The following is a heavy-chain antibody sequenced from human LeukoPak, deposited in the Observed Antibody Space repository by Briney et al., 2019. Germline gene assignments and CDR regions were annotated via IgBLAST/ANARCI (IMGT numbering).Heavy chain of an antibody. V-gene: IGHV1-18*01. CDR2: ISPDSGDT. CDR3: AKDHPERYSYGTPFDY. D-gene: IGHD5-18*01. CDR1: GYTFTDYG. Sequence: ASVKVSCKASGYTFTDYGISWVRQAPGQGLEWMGWISPDSGDTSFAQKFQGRVTMTTDTSTTTAYMELRSLRSDDTAVYFCAKDHPERYSYGTPFDYWGQGTLVTVSP. J-gene: IGHJ4*02.